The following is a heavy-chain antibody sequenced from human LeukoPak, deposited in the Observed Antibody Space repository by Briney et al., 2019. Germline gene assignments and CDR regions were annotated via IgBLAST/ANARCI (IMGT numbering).Heavy chain of an antibody. J-gene: IGHJ4*02. Sequence: GGSLRLSCAASWFTFSSYWMHWVRQAPGKGLVWVSRNNSDGSSTSYADSVKGRFTISRDNAKNTLYLQMNSLRAEDTAVYYCAREGNRGRMVRGVIINLSYFDYWGQGTLVTVSS. CDR2: NNSDGSST. V-gene: IGHV3-74*01. CDR3: AREGNRGRMVRGVIINLSYFDY. D-gene: IGHD3-10*01. CDR1: WFTFSSYW.